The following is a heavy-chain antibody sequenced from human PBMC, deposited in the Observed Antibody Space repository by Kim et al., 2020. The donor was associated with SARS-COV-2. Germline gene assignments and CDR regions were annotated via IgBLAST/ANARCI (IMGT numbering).Heavy chain of an antibody. CDR1: GGSMSSGGYY. V-gene: IGHV4-31*03. J-gene: IGHJ5*02. Sequence: SETLSLTCNVSGGSMSSGGYYWSWIRQHPGKGLEWIGYIYYSGSTYYNPSLKSRVTISIDTSKKQFSLKLTSVNAADTAVYYCARVNDWDWFDPWGQGTLVTVSS. CDR3: ARVNDWDWFDP. CDR2: IYYSGST. D-gene: IGHD3-9*01.